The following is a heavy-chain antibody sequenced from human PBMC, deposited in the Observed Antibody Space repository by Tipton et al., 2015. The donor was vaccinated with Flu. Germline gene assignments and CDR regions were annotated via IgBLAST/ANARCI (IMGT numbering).Heavy chain of an antibody. D-gene: IGHD3-3*01. CDR2: IYYSGST. CDR1: GGSISSYY. CDR3: ARAGSAYDFWSGYYTPSFDY. V-gene: IGHV4-59*08. Sequence: TLSLTCTVSGGSISSYYWSWIRQPPGKGLEWIGYIYYSGSTNYNPSLKSRVTISVGTSKNQFSLKLSSVTAADTAVYYCARAGSAYDFWSGYYTPSFDYWGQGTLVTVSS. J-gene: IGHJ4*02.